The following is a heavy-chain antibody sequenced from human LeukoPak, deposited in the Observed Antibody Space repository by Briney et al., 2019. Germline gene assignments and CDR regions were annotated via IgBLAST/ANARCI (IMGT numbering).Heavy chain of an antibody. CDR2: ISGTGGIT. Sequence: GGSLRLSCAASGFTFSSYAMSWVRQAPGKGLEWVSGISGTGGITLYADSVKGRFTISRDNYKSTLFLQMNSLRAGDTAVYYCARGRSSLGGEGARGQGTLVTVSS. D-gene: IGHD4-17*01. CDR3: ARGRSSLGGEGA. V-gene: IGHV3-23*01. CDR1: GFTFSSYA. J-gene: IGHJ4*02.